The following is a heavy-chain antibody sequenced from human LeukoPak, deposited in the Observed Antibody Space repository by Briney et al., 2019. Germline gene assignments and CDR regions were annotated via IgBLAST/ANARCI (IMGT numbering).Heavy chain of an antibody. Sequence: GGSLRLSCAASGFTFSSYGMHWVRQAPGKGLEWVAVISYDGSNKYYADSVKGRFTISRDNSKNTLYLQMNSLRAEDTAVYYCAKEGPYVDTAMVDAFDIWGQGTMVTDSS. CDR1: GFTFSSYG. CDR2: ISYDGSNK. D-gene: IGHD5-18*01. CDR3: AKEGPYVDTAMVDAFDI. V-gene: IGHV3-30*18. J-gene: IGHJ3*02.